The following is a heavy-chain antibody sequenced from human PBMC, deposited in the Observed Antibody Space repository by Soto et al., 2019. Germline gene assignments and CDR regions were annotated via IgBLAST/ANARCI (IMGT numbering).Heavy chain of an antibody. Sequence: PSETLSLTCMVSGYSVTSSDYYWAWIRQPPGKGLEWIGSMFYSGLTYYNPSLKSRVTLSVDTSKNQFSVRLNSVTAADTAVYYCAPLSVSLSGPYGIHVWGQGTTVTVSS. CDR2: MFYSGLT. J-gene: IGHJ6*02. D-gene: IGHD2-15*01. CDR1: GYSVTSSDYY. V-gene: IGHV4-39*01. CDR3: APLSVSLSGPYGIHV.